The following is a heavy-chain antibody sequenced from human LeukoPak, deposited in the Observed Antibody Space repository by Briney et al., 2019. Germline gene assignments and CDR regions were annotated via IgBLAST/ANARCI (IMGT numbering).Heavy chain of an antibody. D-gene: IGHD6-19*01. V-gene: IGHV3-23*01. CDR2: ISGSGSGGST. CDR3: ARGLPPAVADPPLDY. CDR1: GFIFSSYG. J-gene: IGHJ4*02. Sequence: GGTLRLSCAASGFIFSSYGMTWVRQAPGKGLEWVSSISGSGSGGSTNYADSVKGRLTISRDNSKNTLYLQMNSLRAEDTAVYYCARGLPPAVADPPLDYWGQGTLVTVSS.